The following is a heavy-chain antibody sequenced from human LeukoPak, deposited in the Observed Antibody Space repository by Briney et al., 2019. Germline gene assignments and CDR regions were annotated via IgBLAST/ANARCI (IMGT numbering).Heavy chain of an antibody. CDR3: ATGLLWFGEPPPDY. Sequence: ASVKVSCKASGYTFTGYYMHWVRQAPGQGLEWMGWINPNSGGTNYAQKFQGRVTMTRDTSISTAYMELSRLRSDGTAVYYCATGLLWFGEPPPDYWGQGTLVTVSS. CDR1: GYTFTGYY. CDR2: INPNSGGT. J-gene: IGHJ4*02. D-gene: IGHD3-10*01. V-gene: IGHV1-2*02.